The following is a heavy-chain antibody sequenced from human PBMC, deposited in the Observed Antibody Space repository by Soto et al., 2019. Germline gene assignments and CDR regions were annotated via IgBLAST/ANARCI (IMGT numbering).Heavy chain of an antibody. D-gene: IGHD4-17*01. CDR3: TTAATTVTTIDY. J-gene: IGHJ4*02. Sequence: LRLSCAASGFTFSSSAMSWVRQAPEKGLEWIGRIKRETDGGTTDYAAPVKGRFTISRDDSKNTLYLQMNSLKTEDTAVYYCTTAATTVTTIDYWGQGTLVTVSS. CDR2: IKRETDGGTT. CDR1: GFTFSSSA. V-gene: IGHV3-15*01.